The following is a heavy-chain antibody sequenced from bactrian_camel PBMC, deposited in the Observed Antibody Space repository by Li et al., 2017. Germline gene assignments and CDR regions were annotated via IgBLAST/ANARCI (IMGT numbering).Heavy chain of an antibody. D-gene: IGHD1*01. J-gene: IGHJ4*01. CDR1: GNTNGLSY. CDR3: AAGRYVADAERQSEYDY. V-gene: IGHV3S40*01. Sequence: VQLVESGGGSVQAGGSLRLSCAASGNTNGLSYMGWYRQAPGKGLEWVSAVDSGGGGTYFADSVKGRFTISRDNAKNTLYLQMNSLKSEDTAMYYCAAGRYVADAERQSEYDYWGQGTQVTVS. CDR2: VDSGGGGT.